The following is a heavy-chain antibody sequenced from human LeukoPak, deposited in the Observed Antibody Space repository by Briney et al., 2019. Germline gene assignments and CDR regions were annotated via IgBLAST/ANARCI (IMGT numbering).Heavy chain of an antibody. CDR2: IYPGDSDT. D-gene: IGHD2-8*01. CDR3: ARSSAPFYCGNGICSSFDY. CDR1: GYSFTNYW. J-gene: IGHJ4*02. V-gene: IGHV5-51*01. Sequence: KGGESLKISCKGSGYSFTNYWIGWVRQMPGKGLEWMGIIYPGDSDTRYSPSFQGQVTISADKSISTAYLQWSSLKASDTAMYYCARSSAPFYCGNGICSSFDYWGQGTLVTVSS.